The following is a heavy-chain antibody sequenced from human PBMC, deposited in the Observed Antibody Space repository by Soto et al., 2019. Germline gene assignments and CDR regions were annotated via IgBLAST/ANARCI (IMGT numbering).Heavy chain of an antibody. D-gene: IGHD2-21*01. J-gene: IGHJ6*03. CDR1: GFTFSSYA. V-gene: IGHV3-23*01. CDR3: AKGSRVRIHYYMDV. Sequence: PGGSLRLSCAASGFTFSSYAMSWVRQAPGKGLEWVSAIRASGGSTDYADSVKGRFTISRDNSKNTLYLQMNSLRAEDTAVYYCAKGSRVRIHYYMDVWGKGTTVTVSS. CDR2: IRASGGST.